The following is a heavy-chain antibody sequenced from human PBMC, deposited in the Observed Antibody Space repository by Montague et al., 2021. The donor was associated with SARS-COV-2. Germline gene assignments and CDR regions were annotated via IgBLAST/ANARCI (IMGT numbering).Heavy chain of an antibody. Sequence: SETLSLTCTVSGASVGSSGWGWIRQSPGKGLEWIGYFYSVWSTDYNPSLKSRATISLDTSKNQFSLKVRSVTAADTAVYYCARETMTADAFDIWGQGTMVTVSS. CDR1: GASVGSSG. V-gene: IGHV4-59*02. D-gene: IGHD1-14*01. CDR2: FYSVWST. CDR3: ARETMTADAFDI. J-gene: IGHJ3*02.